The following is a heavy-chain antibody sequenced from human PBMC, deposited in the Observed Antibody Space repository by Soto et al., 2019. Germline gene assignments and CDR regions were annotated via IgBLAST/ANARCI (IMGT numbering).Heavy chain of an antibody. CDR2: IWYDGRDK. V-gene: IGHV3-30*02. CDR1: GFTFSSYG. D-gene: IGHD6-19*01. Sequence: GGSLRLSCPASGFTFSSYGMHWVRQAPGKGLEWVAGIWYDGRDKVYADSVKGRFTISRDNSKNTMDLQTNSLRGDDTAVYFCAKDRVSEHSSGWPQGHWGQGTLVTVSS. CDR3: AKDRVSEHSSGWPQGH. J-gene: IGHJ4*02.